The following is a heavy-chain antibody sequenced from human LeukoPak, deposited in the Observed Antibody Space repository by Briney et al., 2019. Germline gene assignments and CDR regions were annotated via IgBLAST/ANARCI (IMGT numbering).Heavy chain of an antibody. CDR2: IIPIFGTP. J-gene: IGHJ5*02. V-gene: IGHV1-69*13. Sequence: ASVKVSCKASRGTFSSYAISWVRQAPGQGLEWMGGIIPIFGTPIYAQKFQRRVTITADEFTSTAYMELSSLRSEDTAVYYCARDRPGRYCSSTSCFIASPFDPWGQGTLVTVSS. D-gene: IGHD2-2*01. CDR1: RGTFSSYA. CDR3: ARDRPGRYCSSTSCFIASPFDP.